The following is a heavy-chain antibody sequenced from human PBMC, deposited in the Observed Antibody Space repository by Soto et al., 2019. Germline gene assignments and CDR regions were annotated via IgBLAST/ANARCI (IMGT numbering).Heavy chain of an antibody. Sequence: SETLSLTCTVSGGSNSNYYRSWIRQPPGKGLEWIGYIYYSGSTNYNPSLKSRVTISVDTSRDQFSLKLRSVTAADTAVYYCARDGSERPATYWGQGILVTVSS. V-gene: IGHV4-59*01. CDR3: ARDGSERPATY. CDR1: GGSNSNYY. CDR2: IYYSGST. D-gene: IGHD3-10*01. J-gene: IGHJ4*02.